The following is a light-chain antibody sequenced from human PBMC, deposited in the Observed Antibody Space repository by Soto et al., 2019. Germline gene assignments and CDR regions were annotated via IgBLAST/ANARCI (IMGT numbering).Light chain of an antibody. CDR2: EDT. V-gene: IGLV3-1*01. J-gene: IGLJ2*01. CDR1: TLGSKF. CDR3: QDWDSGTVV. Sequence: SYELTQPPSVSVSPGQTANITCSGNTLGSKFVFWYQQKAGQSPMVVIYEDTKRPSGIPERFSGSNSGNTATLTISGTQAMDEAAFYCQDWDSGTVVFGGGTKLTVL.